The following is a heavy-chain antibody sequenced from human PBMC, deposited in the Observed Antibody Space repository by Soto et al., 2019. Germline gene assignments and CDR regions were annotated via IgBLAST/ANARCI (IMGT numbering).Heavy chain of an antibody. V-gene: IGHV4-4*02. J-gene: IGHJ6*02. Sequence: SETLSLTCAVSGGPISSSNWWSWVRQPPGKGLEWIGEIYHSGSTNYNPSLKSRVTISVDKSKNQFSLKLSSVTAADTAVYYCARDAWFGELTYYYYGMDVWGQGTTVTVSS. CDR1: GGPISSSNW. D-gene: IGHD3-10*01. CDR3: ARDAWFGELTYYYYGMDV. CDR2: IYHSGST.